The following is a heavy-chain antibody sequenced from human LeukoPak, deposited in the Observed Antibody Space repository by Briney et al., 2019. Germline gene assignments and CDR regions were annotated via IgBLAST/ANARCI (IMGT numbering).Heavy chain of an antibody. D-gene: IGHD5-24*01. CDR2: IFYSGST. J-gene: IGHJ4*02. CDR3: ARASRDGYNYGTGYFDY. Sequence: SETLSLTCTVSGGSISSSSYYWGWLRQPPGTGLEWLGNIFYSGSTYYSPSLKSRVTISVDTSKNQFSLKLSSVTAADTAVYYCARASRDGYNYGTGYFDYWGQGTLVTVSS. CDR1: GGSISSSSYY. V-gene: IGHV4-39*07.